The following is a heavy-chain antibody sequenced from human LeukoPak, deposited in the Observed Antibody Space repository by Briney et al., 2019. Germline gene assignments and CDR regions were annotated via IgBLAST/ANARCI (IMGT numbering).Heavy chain of an antibody. CDR2: IYYSGST. CDR1: GGSISSGSYY. V-gene: IGHV4-61*02. CDR3: ARHGLGIATADY. Sequence: SQTLSLTCTVSGGSISSGSYYWSWIRQPAGKGLEWIGRIYYSGSTNYNPSLKSRVTISVDTSKNQFSLKLSSVTAADTAVYYCARHGLGIATADYWGQGTLVTVSS. J-gene: IGHJ4*02. D-gene: IGHD5-24*01.